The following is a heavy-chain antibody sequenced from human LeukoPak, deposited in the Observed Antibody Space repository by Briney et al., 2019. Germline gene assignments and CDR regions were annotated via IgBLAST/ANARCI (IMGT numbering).Heavy chain of an antibody. CDR2: IKSKTDGGTT. V-gene: IGHV3-15*01. CDR1: GFTFSNAW. D-gene: IGHD4-11*01. CDR3: TTFMFFDHDYNPGY. J-gene: IGHJ4*02. Sequence: GGSLRLSCAASGFTFSNAWMSWVRQAPGKGLEWVGRIKSKTDGGTTDYAAPVKGRFTISRDDSKNTLYLQMNSLKTEDTAVYYCTTFMFFDHDYNPGYWGQGALVTVSS.